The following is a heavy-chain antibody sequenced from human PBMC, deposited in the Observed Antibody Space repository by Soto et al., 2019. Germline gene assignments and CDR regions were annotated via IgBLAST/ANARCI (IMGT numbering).Heavy chain of an antibody. CDR3: GKAVAGTWEFDY. CDR2: ITAGGAST. D-gene: IGHD6-19*01. V-gene: IGHV3-23*01. Sequence: EVQLLESGGGLIRPGGSLRLSCTASGVRFSSYAMNWVRQAPGKGLEWVSSITAGGASTYNADSVKGRFTISRDDARNTLFLQMNTLRGADTAVYYCGKAVAGTWEFDYWGQGALVTVSS. J-gene: IGHJ4*02. CDR1: GVRFSSYA.